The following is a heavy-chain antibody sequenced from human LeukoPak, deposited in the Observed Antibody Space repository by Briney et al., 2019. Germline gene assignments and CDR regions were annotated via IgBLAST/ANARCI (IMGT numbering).Heavy chain of an antibody. J-gene: IGHJ4*02. CDR2: ISGWGGST. Sequence: GGALRLSCAASGFTFSSYAMSWVRQAPGKGLEWVSTISGWGGSTYYADSVKGGFTISRDNSKNTQYLQMNSLRAEDTAVYYCAKIPIYCSGGRCYTPYWGQGTLVTVP. V-gene: IGHV3-23*01. D-gene: IGHD2-15*01. CDR1: GFTFSSYA. CDR3: AKIPIYCSGGRCYTPY.